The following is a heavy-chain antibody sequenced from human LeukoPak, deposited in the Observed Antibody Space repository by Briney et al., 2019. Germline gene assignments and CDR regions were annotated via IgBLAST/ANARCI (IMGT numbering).Heavy chain of an antibody. D-gene: IGHD3-16*02. J-gene: IGHJ5*02. V-gene: IGHV5-51*01. CDR3: ARGLSSIFNWFDP. CDR1: GYSFTSNW. Sequence: GESLKISCKGSGYSFTSNWIGWVRQMPGKGLEWMGIIYPGDSDTRYSPSFQGQVTISADKSISTAYLQWSSLKASDTAMYYCARGLSSIFNWFDPWGQGTLVTVSS. CDR2: IYPGDSDT.